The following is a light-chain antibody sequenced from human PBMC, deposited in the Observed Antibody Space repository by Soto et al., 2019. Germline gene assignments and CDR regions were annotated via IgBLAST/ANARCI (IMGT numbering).Light chain of an antibody. CDR2: EVS. J-gene: IGLJ1*01. V-gene: IGLV2-23*02. Sequence: QSALTQPASVSGSPGQSITISCTGTSSDVGSYNLVSWYQHHPGKAPKLMIYEVSKRPSGVSNRFSGSKSGNTASLTIFGLQAEDEADYYCCSYAGSSAYGFGTGTKVTVL. CDR1: SSDVGSYNL. CDR3: CSYAGSSAYG.